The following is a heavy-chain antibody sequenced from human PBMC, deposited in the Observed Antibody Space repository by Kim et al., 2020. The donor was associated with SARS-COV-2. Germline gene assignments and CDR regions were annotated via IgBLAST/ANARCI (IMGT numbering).Heavy chain of an antibody. D-gene: IGHD4-17*01. CDR1: GFTFSSYS. J-gene: IGHJ4*02. CDR3: AGHDYGDSVIDY. Sequence: GGSLRLSCAASGFTFSSYSMNWVRQAPGKGLEWVSSISSSSSYIYYADSVKGRFTISRDNAKNSLYLQMNSLRAEDTAVYYCAGHDYGDSVIDYWGQGTLVTVSS. CDR2: ISSSSSYI. V-gene: IGHV3-21*01.